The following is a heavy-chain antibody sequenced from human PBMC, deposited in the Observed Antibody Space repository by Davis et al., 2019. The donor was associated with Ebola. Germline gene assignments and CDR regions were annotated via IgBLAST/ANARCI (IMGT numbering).Heavy chain of an antibody. CDR1: GYTFTGYY. CDR2: INPNSGNT. D-gene: IGHD6-19*01. J-gene: IGHJ4*02. Sequence: AASVKVSCKASGYTFTGYYMHWVRQAPGQGLEWMGRINPNSGNTGYAQKFQGRVTMTRNTSISTAYMELSSLRSEDTAVYYCARGRRIAVAGTDYWGQGTLVTVSS. CDR3: ARGRRIAVAGTDY. V-gene: IGHV1-8*02.